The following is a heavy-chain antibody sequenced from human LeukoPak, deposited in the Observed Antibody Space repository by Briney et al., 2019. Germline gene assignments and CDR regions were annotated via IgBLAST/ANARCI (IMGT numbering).Heavy chain of an antibody. Sequence: VGSLRLSCTASGFTFSTYWMYWVRQAPGKGLVWVSRITGDGSNTAYADCVKGRFTISRDNAENTVYLQMNSLRAEDTAVYYCARGYSGSGRPIWGQGTLVTVSS. V-gene: IGHV3-74*01. CDR3: ARGYSGSGRPI. CDR1: GFTFSTYW. CDR2: ITGDGSNT. J-gene: IGHJ4*02. D-gene: IGHD3-10*01.